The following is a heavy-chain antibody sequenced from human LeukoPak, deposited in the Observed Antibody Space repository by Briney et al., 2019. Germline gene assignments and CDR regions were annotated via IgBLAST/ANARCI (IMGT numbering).Heavy chain of an antibody. Sequence: GGSLRLSCAASGFTFSSYAMNWVRQAPGKGLEWVSSISSSSSYIYYADSVKGRFTISRDNAKNSLYLQMNSLRAEDTAVYYCARVGRDGYNYHDAFDIWGQGTMVTVSS. D-gene: IGHD5-24*01. CDR1: GFTFSSYA. V-gene: IGHV3-21*01. CDR3: ARVGRDGYNYHDAFDI. CDR2: ISSSSSYI. J-gene: IGHJ3*02.